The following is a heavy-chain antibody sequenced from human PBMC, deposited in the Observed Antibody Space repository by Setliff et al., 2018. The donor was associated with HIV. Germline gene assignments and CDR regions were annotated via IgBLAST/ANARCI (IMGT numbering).Heavy chain of an antibody. J-gene: IGHJ4*02. CDR3: ARDDTPEAGPYYFDY. D-gene: IGHD6-19*01. CDR1: GYTFTNYG. V-gene: IGHV1-18*01. Sequence: ASVKVSCKASGYTFTNYGINWVRQAPGQGPEWMGWISTYNGNTSNTQNLQGRVTMTTDTSTSTAYMELRSLRSDDTAVYYCARDDTPEAGPYYFDYWGQGTLVTVSS. CDR2: ISTYNGNT.